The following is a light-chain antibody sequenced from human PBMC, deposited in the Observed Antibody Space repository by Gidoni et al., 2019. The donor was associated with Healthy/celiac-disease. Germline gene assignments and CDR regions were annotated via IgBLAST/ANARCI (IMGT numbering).Light chain of an antibody. J-gene: IGLJ3*02. CDR2: RNN. CDR3: AAWDDSLSGREWV. V-gene: IGLV1-47*01. Sequence: QSVLTQPPSASGTPGQRVTISCSGSSSNRVSNYVYWYQQLPGTAPKLLIHRNNQRPAGVPDRCSGSTSGTSASLAISGLRSEDEADYYCAAWDDSLSGREWVFGGGTKLTVL. CDR1: SSNRVSNY.